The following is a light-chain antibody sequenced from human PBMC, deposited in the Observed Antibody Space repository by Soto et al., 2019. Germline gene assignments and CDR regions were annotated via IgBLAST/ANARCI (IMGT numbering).Light chain of an antibody. CDR3: QQYNYWPT. CDR2: DAS. J-gene: IGKJ1*01. CDR1: QSVSSN. V-gene: IGKV3-15*01. Sequence: EIVMTQSPATLSVSPGERATLSCRASQSVSSNLAWYQQKPGQAPRLLIHDASTRATGIPARFSGSGSGTEFTLTISSLQSEDIAVYYCQQYNYWPTFGQGTKVEIK.